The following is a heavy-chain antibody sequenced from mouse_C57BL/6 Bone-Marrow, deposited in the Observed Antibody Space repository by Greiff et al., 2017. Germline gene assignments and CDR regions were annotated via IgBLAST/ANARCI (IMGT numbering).Heavy chain of an antibody. CDR3: TTSGSNQFAY. Sequence: EVQGVESGAELVRPGASVKLSCTASGFNIKDDYMHWVKQRPEQGLEWIGWIDPENGDTEYASKFQGKATITADTSSNTAYLQLSSLTSEDTAVYYCTTSGSNQFAYWGQGTLVTVSA. CDR2: IDPENGDT. CDR1: GFNIKDDY. D-gene: IGHD1-1*01. V-gene: IGHV14-4*01. J-gene: IGHJ3*01.